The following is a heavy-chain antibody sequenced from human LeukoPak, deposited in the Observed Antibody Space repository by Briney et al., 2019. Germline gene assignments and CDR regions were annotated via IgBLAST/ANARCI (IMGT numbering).Heavy chain of an antibody. D-gene: IGHD6-19*01. CDR3: ARDVWTGVAVSDY. J-gene: IGHJ4*02. V-gene: IGHV3-7*01. CDR1: GFTFSSYW. Sequence: RGSLRLSCVASGFTFSSYWMTWVRQAPGKGLKWLANIKEDGSIQYYLDSVRGRFTISRDNAKTSVYLQLNSLRADDTAVYYCARDVWTGVAVSDYWGQGTLVTVSS. CDR2: IKEDGSIQ.